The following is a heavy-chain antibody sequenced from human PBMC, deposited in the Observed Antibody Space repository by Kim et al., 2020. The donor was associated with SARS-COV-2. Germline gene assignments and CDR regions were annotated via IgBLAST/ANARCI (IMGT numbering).Heavy chain of an antibody. CDR2: IKSKTDGGTT. V-gene: IGHV3-15*01. J-gene: IGHJ6*02. CDR1: GFTFSNAW. Sequence: GGSLRLSCAASGFTFSNAWMSWVRQAPGKGLEWVGRIKSKTDGGTTDYAAPVKGRFTISRDDSKNTLYLQMNSLKTEDTAVYYCTTIYGSGSHTYYYYGMDVWGQGTTVTVSS. CDR3: TTIYGSGSHTYYYYGMDV. D-gene: IGHD3-10*01.